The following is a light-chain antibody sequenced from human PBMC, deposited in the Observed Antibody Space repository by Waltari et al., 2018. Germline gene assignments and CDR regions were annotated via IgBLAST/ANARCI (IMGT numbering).Light chain of an antibody. CDR3: QQYESSPRT. V-gene: IGKV4-1*01. CDR1: QSVLHSSNNKNY. CDR2: WAS. Sequence: DIVMTQPPDSLAVSLGERATINCKSSQSVLHSSNNKNYLAWYQQKPGQPPKLLIYWASTRESGVPDRFSGSGSGTDFTLTITSLQAEDVAVYHCQQYESSPRTFGQGTKVEI. J-gene: IGKJ1*01.